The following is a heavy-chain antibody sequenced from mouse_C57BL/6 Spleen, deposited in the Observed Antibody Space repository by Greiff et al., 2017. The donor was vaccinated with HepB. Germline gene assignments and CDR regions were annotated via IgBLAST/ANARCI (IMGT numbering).Heavy chain of an antibody. V-gene: IGHV1-5*01. Sequence: EVQLQQSGTVLARPGASVKMSCKTSGYTFTSYWMHWVKQRPGQGLEWIGAIYPGNSDTSYNQKFKGKAKLTAVTSASTAYMELSSLTNEDSAVYYCTRYGNYFYFDYWGQGTTLTVSS. D-gene: IGHD2-1*01. CDR2: IYPGNSDT. J-gene: IGHJ2*01. CDR3: TRYGNYFYFDY. CDR1: GYTFTSYW.